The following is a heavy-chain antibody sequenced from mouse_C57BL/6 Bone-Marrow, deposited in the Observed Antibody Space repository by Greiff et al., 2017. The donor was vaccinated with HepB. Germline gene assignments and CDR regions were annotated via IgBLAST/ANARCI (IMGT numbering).Heavy chain of an antibody. CDR3: AREETYLPDYGAGY. Sequence: QVQLQQPGAELVKPGASVKLSCKASGYTFTSYGISWVKQRTGQGLEWIGEIYPRSGNTYYNEKFKGKATLTADKSSSTAYMELRSLTSEDSAVYFCAREETYLPDYGAGYWGQGTTLTVSS. J-gene: IGHJ2*01. D-gene: IGHD5-5*01. CDR1: GYTFTSYG. CDR2: IYPRSGNT. V-gene: IGHV1-81*01.